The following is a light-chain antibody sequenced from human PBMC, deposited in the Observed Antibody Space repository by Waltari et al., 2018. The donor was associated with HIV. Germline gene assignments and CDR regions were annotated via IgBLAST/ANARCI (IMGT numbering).Light chain of an antibody. CDR1: QNINTY. CDR2: AAS. J-gene: IGKJ3*01. Sequence: DIQMTQSPSSLSASVGDRVTVTCRASQNINTYLHWYQPKPGKAPKLLIYAASSLQSGVPSRFSGSGSGTDFTLTISSLQPEDFATYYCQQSYSSPYTFGPGTKVDIK. V-gene: IGKV1-39*01. CDR3: QQSYSSPYT.